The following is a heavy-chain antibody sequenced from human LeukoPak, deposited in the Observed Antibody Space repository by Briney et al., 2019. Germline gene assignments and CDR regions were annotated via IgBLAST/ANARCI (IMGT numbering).Heavy chain of an antibody. CDR1: GFRFSSYS. Sequence: GGSLRLSCVASGFRFSSYSMNGVRQAPGRGLEWVSSISGTSSYIYHADSVKGRFTISRDNPKNSLYLQMNSLRVEDTAVYFCARDLVWEGNDYWGQGTLVTVSS. CDR3: ARDLVWEGNDY. V-gene: IGHV3-21*01. CDR2: ISGTSSYI. D-gene: IGHD1-26*01. J-gene: IGHJ4*02.